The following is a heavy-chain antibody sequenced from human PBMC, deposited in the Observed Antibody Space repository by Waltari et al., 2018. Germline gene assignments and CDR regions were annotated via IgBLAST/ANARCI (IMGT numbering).Heavy chain of an antibody. V-gene: IGHV4-34*01. CDR3: ARGRRYLNFDY. J-gene: IGHJ4*02. CDR2: INHSEST. D-gene: IGHD3-9*01. CDR1: GGSFCGSY. Sequence: QVQLQQLVAGLLKPSETLSLTCAAYGGSFCGSYWCWIRQPPGKGLEWIGEINHSESTNYNPSLKSRVTISVDTSKNQFSLKLSSVTAADTAVYYCARGRRYLNFDYWGQGTLVTVSS.